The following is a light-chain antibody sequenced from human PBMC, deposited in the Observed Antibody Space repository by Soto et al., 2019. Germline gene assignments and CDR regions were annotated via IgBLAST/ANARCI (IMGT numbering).Light chain of an antibody. CDR2: GAS. CDR1: QSISRS. V-gene: IGKV3-20*01. Sequence: EIVLTQSPAILSVSPGERATLSCRASQSISRSLAWYQQKPGQTPRLLVYGASSRATGIPDRFSGSGSGTDFTLTISRLEPEDFAVYYCQQHGTSPITFGQGTRLEIK. J-gene: IGKJ5*01. CDR3: QQHGTSPIT.